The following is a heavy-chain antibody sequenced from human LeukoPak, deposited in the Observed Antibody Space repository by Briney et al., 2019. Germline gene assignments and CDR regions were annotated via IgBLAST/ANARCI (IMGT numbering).Heavy chain of an antibody. CDR3: ARGKLFRLGYYYDSSGYRYYFDY. D-gene: IGHD3-22*01. CDR1: GESFSGYY. J-gene: IGHJ4*02. Sequence: SETLSLTCAVYGESFSGYYWSWIRQPPGKGLEWIGEINHSGSTSYNPSLKSRVTISVDTSKNQFSLKLSSVTAADTAVYYCARGKLFRLGYYYDSSGYRYYFDYWGQGTLVTVSS. V-gene: IGHV4-34*01. CDR2: INHSGST.